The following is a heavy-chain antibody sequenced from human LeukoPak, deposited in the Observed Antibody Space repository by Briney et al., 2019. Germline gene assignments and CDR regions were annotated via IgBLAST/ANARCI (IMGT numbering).Heavy chain of an antibody. J-gene: IGHJ4*02. CDR1: GYSISSGYY. D-gene: IGHD3-10*01. V-gene: IGHV4-38-2*02. CDR2: IYHNGNT. Sequence: PSETLSLTCAVSGYSISSGYYWGWSRPPPGKGLEWIGTIYHNGNTYYNSSLKSRVTISVDTSKNQFSLKLNSVTAADTAVYYCARERYYASGSYSGMWYFDYWGQGTLVTASP. CDR3: ARERYYASGSYSGMWYFDY.